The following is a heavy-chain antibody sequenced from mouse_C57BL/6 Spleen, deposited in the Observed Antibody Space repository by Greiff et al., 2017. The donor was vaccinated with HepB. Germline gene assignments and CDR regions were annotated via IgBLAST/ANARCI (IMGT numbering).Heavy chain of an antibody. Sequence: EVKLMESGGGLVKPGGSLKLSCAASGFTLSDYGMHWVRQAPEKGLEWVAYISIGSSTIYYADTVKGRFTISRDNAKNTLFLQMTSLRSEDTAMYYCAGRWFAYWGQGTLVTVSA. CDR1: GFTLSDYG. V-gene: IGHV5-17*01. CDR3: AGRWFAY. J-gene: IGHJ3*01. CDR2: ISIGSSTI.